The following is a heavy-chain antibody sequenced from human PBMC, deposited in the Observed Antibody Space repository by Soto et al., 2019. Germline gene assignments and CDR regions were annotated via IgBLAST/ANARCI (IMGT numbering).Heavy chain of an antibody. D-gene: IGHD3-16*02. CDR1: GFTFSNYA. CDR3: TGGRITFGGVIGLFDY. V-gene: IGHV3-30-3*01. CDR2: VSYDGSDK. Sequence: GGSLRLSCAASGFTFSNYAMHWVRQAPGQGLEWVAVVSYDGSDKYYADSVRGRFTISRDNSQNTLFLQMTSLRPEDTAVYYCTGGRITFGGVIGLFDYWGQGXLVTVYS. J-gene: IGHJ4*02.